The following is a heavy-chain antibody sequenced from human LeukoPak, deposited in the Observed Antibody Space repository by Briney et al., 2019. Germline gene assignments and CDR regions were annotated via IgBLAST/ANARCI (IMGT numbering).Heavy chain of an antibody. Sequence: RRASVKVSCKASGYTFTSYGISWVRQAPGQGLEWMGWINAYNGNTNYAQKLQGSVTMTTDTSTSTAYLELRSLRSDDTAVYYCARDNGSGWYLDWGQGTLVTVSS. CDR2: INAYNGNT. CDR3: ARDNGSGWYLD. V-gene: IGHV1-18*01. J-gene: IGHJ4*02. D-gene: IGHD6-19*01. CDR1: GYTFTSYG.